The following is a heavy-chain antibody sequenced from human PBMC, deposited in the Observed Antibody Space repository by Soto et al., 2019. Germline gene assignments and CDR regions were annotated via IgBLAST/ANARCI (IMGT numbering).Heavy chain of an antibody. CDR2: IYYSGST. J-gene: IGHJ6*02. CDR1: GGSISSYY. D-gene: IGHD6-6*01. CDR3: ARLIAARNYYYGMDF. V-gene: IGHV4-59*01. Sequence: SETLSLTCTVSGGSISSYYWSWIRQPPGKGLEWIGYIYYSGSTNYNPSLKSRVTISVDTSKNQFSLKLSSVTAADTAVYYCARLIAARNYYYGMDFWGQGTTVTVSS.